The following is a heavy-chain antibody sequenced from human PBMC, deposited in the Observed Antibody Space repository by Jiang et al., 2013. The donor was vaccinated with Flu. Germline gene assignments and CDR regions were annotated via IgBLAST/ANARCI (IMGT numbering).Heavy chain of an antibody. Sequence: LTCTVSGGSISSSSYYWGWIRQPPGKGLEWIGSIYYSGSTYYNPSLKSRVTISVDTSKNQFSLKLSSVTAADTAVYYCARPRSAYCSSTSCYSLGYWGQGTLVTVSS. V-gene: IGHV4-39*01. CDR3: ARPRSAYCSSTSCYSLGY. J-gene: IGHJ4*02. CDR1: GGSISSSSYY. CDR2: IYYSGST. D-gene: IGHD2-2*02.